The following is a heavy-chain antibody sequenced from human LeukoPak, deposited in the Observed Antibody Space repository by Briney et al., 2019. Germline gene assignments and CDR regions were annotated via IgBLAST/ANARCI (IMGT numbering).Heavy chain of an antibody. CDR2: ISWNSGDI. CDR3: AKASDALVI. J-gene: IGHJ3*02. Sequence: GGSLRLSCAASGFTFSSYGMHWVRQAPGKGLEWVSGISWNSGDIGYADSVKGRFTISRDNAKNSLYLQMNSLRPEDTALYYCAKASDALVIWGQGTLVTVSS. V-gene: IGHV3-9*01. CDR1: GFTFSSYG.